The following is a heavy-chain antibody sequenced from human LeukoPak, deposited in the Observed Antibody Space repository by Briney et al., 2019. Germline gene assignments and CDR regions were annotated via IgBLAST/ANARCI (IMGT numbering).Heavy chain of an antibody. V-gene: IGHV3-48*01. J-gene: IGHJ4*02. CDR1: GFTFSSYS. CDR3: ARDIRAYYYDSSGLGDY. CDR2: ISSSSSTI. D-gene: IGHD3-22*01. Sequence: GGSLRLSCAASGFTFSSYSMNWVRQAPGKGLEWVSYISSSSSTIYYADSVRGRFTISRDNAKNSLYLQMNSLRAEDTAVYYCARDIRAYYYDSSGLGDYWGQGTLVTASS.